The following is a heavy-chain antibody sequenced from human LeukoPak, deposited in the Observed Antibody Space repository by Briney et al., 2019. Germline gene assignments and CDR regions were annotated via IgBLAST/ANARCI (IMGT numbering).Heavy chain of an antibody. CDR1: GFTFDDYG. CDR2: IIWNGGST. V-gene: IGHV3-20*04. CDR3: ARGRIVVVPAAFFDY. J-gene: IGHJ4*02. Sequence: GGSLRLSCAASGFTFDDYGMSWVRQAPGKGLEWVSGIIWNGGSTGYADSVKGRFTISRHNAKNSLYLQMNSLRAEDTALYYCARGRIVVVPAAFFDYWGQGTLVTVSS. D-gene: IGHD2-2*01.